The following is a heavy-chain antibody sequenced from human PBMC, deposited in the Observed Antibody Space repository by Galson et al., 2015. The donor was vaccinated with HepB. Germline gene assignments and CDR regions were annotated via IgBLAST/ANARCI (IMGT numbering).Heavy chain of an antibody. Sequence: ETLSLTCTVSGGSISSSSYYWGWIRQPPGKGLEWIGYIYYSGSTNYNPSLKSRVTISVDTSKNQFSLKLSSVTAADTAVYYCASFGVYCSSTSCSGYWGQGTLVTVSS. D-gene: IGHD2-2*01. CDR1: GGSISSSSYY. J-gene: IGHJ4*02. V-gene: IGHV4-61*05. CDR2: IYYSGST. CDR3: ASFGVYCSSTSCSGY.